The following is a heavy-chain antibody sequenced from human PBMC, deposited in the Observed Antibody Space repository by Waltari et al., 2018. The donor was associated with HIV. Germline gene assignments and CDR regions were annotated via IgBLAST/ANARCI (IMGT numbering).Heavy chain of an antibody. J-gene: IGHJ4*02. Sequence: QVQLVQSGAEVKKPGSSVKVSCKASGGTSSRNAISWVRPAPGQGLEWMGGIVPMFGSTTYAQKFQGRVTITADESSNTVYMELSSLRSEDTAVYYCARDLFSRNSGYDWALGNWGQGTLVTVSS. CDR3: ARDLFSRNSGYDWALGN. D-gene: IGHD5-12*01. V-gene: IGHV1-69*01. CDR1: GGTSSRNA. CDR2: IVPMFGST.